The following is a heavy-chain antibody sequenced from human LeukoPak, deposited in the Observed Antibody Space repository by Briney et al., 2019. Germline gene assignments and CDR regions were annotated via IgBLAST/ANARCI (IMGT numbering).Heavy chain of an antibody. CDR2: IYGGGST. J-gene: IGHJ4*02. Sequence: GGSLRLSCAASGFTFDDYGMSWVRQAPGKGLEWVSLIYGGGSTYYADSVKGRFTISRDNSRNTLYLQMDSLRAEDTAVYYCASGRVRGYRGYDPFDYWGQGTLVTVSS. D-gene: IGHD5-12*01. CDR3: ASGRVRGYRGYDPFDY. CDR1: GFTFDDYG. V-gene: IGHV3-53*01.